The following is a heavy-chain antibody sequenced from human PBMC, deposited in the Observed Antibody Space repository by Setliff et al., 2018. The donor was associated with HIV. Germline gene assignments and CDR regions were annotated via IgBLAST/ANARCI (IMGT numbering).Heavy chain of an antibody. V-gene: IGHV3-21*06. CDR3: ARGARLQYFDWPSYALDV. CDR2: ISSSGAHI. Sequence: ETLSLTCTVSGGSISSSSYYWGWIRQAPGTGLEWAASISSSGAHIFYAESLKGRFSVSRDNGRNFLYLQMSSLRADDTAIYYCARGARLQYFDWPSYALDVWGQGTTVTVSS. CDR1: GGSISSSS. D-gene: IGHD3-9*01. J-gene: IGHJ6*02.